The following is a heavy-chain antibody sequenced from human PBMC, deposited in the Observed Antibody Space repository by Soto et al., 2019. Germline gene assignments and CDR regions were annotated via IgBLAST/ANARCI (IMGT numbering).Heavy chain of an antibody. V-gene: IGHV3-23*01. CDR3: AKRPSSSDAFDI. CDR2: ISGSGGST. CDR1: GFTFRRYA. J-gene: IGHJ3*02. Sequence: GGSLRLSCAASGFTFRRYAMSWVRQAPGKGLEWVSAISGSGGSTYYADSVKGRFTISRDNSKNTLYLQMTSLRAEYTAVYYCAKRPSSSDAFDIWGQGTMVTVS.